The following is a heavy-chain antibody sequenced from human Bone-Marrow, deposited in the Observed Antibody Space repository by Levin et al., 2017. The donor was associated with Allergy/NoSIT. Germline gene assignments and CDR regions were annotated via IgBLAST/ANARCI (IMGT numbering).Heavy chain of an antibody. CDR1: GFSLSDYG. Sequence: GESLKISCVASGFSLSDYGMHWVRQAPGKGLEWVAVMWDDGNYIYYADSVKGRITISRDNAKNTMYMQMNSLRAEDTAVYYCARGFRDLNMARPYFVLGYWGQGTLVTVSS. CDR3: ARGFRDLNMARPYFVLGY. D-gene: IGHD3-10*01. CDR2: MWDDGNYI. V-gene: IGHV3-33*01. J-gene: IGHJ4*02.